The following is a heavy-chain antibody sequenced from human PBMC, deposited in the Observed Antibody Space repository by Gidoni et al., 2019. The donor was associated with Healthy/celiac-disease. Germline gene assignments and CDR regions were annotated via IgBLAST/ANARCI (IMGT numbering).Heavy chain of an antibody. Sequence: QVQLVESGGGVVQPGRSLSISCAASGFTFSSYGMHWVRQAPGKGLEWVAVISYDGSNKYYADSVKGRFTISRDNSKNTLYLQMNSLRAEDTAVYYCAKESHSSGWYWGQGTLVTVSS. D-gene: IGHD6-19*01. CDR2: ISYDGSNK. CDR3: AKESHSSGWY. V-gene: IGHV3-30*18. CDR1: GFTFSSYG. J-gene: IGHJ4*02.